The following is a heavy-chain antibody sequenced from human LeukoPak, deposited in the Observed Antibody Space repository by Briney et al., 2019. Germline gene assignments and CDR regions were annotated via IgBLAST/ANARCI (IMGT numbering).Heavy chain of an antibody. CDR1: GFTFSDYS. Sequence: PGKSLRLSCVASGFTFSDYSIQWVRQTPGKGLEWVAFISYDGNNKYYAVSVKGRFTISRDNAKNSLYLQMNSLRAEDTALYYCAKDTDGAAAGTTWGHWGQGTLVTVSS. CDR3: AKDTDGAAAGTTWGH. V-gene: IGHV3-30*04. D-gene: IGHD6-13*01. J-gene: IGHJ4*02. CDR2: ISYDGNNK.